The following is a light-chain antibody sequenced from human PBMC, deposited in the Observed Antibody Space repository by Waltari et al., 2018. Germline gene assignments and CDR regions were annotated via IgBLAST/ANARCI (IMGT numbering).Light chain of an antibody. Sequence: DVVMTQSPDFLAVSLGERATINCKSSQSLFYSSNNKNYFAWYQQKPGQPPKLLIYWASTRESGVPDRFSGSGSGTDFTLTISSLQAEDVAIYFCQQYYITPLSFGGGTRVEIK. CDR3: QQYYITPLS. CDR1: QSLFYSSNNKNY. J-gene: IGKJ4*01. V-gene: IGKV4-1*01. CDR2: WAS.